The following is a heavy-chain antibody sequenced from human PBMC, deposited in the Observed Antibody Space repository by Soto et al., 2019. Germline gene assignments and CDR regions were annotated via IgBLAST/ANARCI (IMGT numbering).Heavy chain of an antibody. J-gene: IGHJ5*02. CDR3: ARVPLP. CDR2: IYHSGST. V-gene: IGHV4-30-2*01. CDR1: GGSISSGGYS. Sequence: QLQLQESGSGLVKPSQTLSLTCAVSGGSISSGGYSWSWIRQPPGKGLEWIGYIYHSGSTYYNPXLXRXXTISVDRSKNQFSQKLSSVTAADTAVYYCARVPLPWGQGTLVTVSS.